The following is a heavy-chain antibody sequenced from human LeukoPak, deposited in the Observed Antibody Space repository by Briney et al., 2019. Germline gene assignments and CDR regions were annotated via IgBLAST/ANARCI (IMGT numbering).Heavy chain of an antibody. V-gene: IGHV3-11*04. CDR2: ISSSGSTI. CDR3: ARDHYYDSSGFLGY. D-gene: IGHD3-22*01. CDR1: GFTFSDYY. Sequence: AGGSLGLSRAASGFTFSDYYMSWIRQAPGKGLEWVSYISSSGSTIYYADSVKGRFTISRDNAKTSLYLQMNSLRAEDTAVYYCARDHYYDSSGFLGYWGQGTLVTVSS. J-gene: IGHJ4*02.